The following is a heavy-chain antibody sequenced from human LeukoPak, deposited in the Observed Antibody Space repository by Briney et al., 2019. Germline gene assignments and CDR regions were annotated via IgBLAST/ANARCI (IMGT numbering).Heavy chain of an antibody. Sequence: ASVKVSCKASGYAFTNYAISWVRQAPGQGLEWMGWISVYNGNTDYAQKLQGRVTMTADTSTTTAYMELRSLRSDDTAVYYCARGYCSSATCRHFDYWGQGALVTVSS. CDR3: ARGYCSSATCRHFDY. V-gene: IGHV1-18*01. D-gene: IGHD2-2*01. CDR2: ISVYNGNT. J-gene: IGHJ4*02. CDR1: GYAFTNYA.